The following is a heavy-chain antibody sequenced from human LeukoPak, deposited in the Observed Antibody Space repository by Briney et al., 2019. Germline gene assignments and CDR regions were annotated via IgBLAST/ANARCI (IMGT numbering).Heavy chain of an antibody. CDR1: GGSISSHY. CDR3: ARRSDGSAYYWAFDS. J-gene: IGHJ4*02. Sequence: SETLSLTCTVSGGSISSHYWSWIRQPPGKGLEWIGYIYYSGSTNYNPPLKSRVTVSVDTSKNQFSLKLGSVTAADTAVYFCARRSDGSAYYWAFDSWGQGTLVTVSS. D-gene: IGHD3-22*01. V-gene: IGHV4-59*08. CDR2: IYYSGST.